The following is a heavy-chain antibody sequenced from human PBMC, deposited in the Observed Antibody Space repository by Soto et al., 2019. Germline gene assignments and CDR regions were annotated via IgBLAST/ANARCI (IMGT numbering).Heavy chain of an antibody. D-gene: IGHD2-8*01. CDR3: AMYNSYAIDY. CDR2: IHYSGTT. J-gene: IGHJ4*02. V-gene: IGHV4-59*01. Sequence: ETLSLTCTVSGTSISSYYWSWIRQPPGKGLEWIANIHYSGTTNYNPSLASRVTLSVDTSKNQFSLKMTSVTAADRAMYFCAMYNSYAIDYWGRGTLVTVSS. CDR1: GTSISSYY.